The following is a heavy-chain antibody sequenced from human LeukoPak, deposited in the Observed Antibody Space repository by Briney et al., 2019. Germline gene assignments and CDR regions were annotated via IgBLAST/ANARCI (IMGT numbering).Heavy chain of an antibody. D-gene: IGHD2-15*01. J-gene: IGHJ4*02. CDR1: GYTFTSYG. Sequence: ASVKVSCKASGYTFTSYGISWVRQAPGQGLEWMGWISAYNGNTNYAQKLQGRVTMTTDTSTSTAYMELRSLRSDDTAVYYCARVGKYCSGGSCYSGLVDYWGQGTLVTVSS. CDR2: ISAYNGNT. CDR3: ARVGKYCSGGSCYSGLVDY. V-gene: IGHV1-18*01.